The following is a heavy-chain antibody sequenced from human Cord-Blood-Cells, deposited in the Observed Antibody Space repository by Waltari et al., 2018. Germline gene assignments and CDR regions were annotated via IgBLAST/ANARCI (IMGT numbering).Heavy chain of an antibody. CDR1: GYTFTSYA. V-gene: IGHV1-3*01. CDR3: ARGGSGWYYYYGMDV. Sequence: QVQLVQSGAEVKKPGASVKVSCKASGYTFTSYAMHWVRQAPGQRREWMGWINAGNGNTKYSQKVQGRVTITRDTSASTAYMELSSLRSEDTAVYYCARGGSGWYYYYGMDVWGQGTTVTVSS. CDR2: INAGNGNT. D-gene: IGHD6-19*01. J-gene: IGHJ6*02.